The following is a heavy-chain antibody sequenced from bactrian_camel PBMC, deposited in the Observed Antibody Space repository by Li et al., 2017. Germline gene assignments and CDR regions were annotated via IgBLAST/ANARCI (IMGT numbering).Heavy chain of an antibody. V-gene: IGHV3S9*01. CDR1: GITISSAYC. CDR2: IHADGET. Sequence: HVQLVESGGGSVPAGGSLRLSCAASGITISSAYCMGWFRQAPGKEREGVASIHADGETSYADSVKGRFTLTKDNAKKQVYLQINSLKLEDTAMYYC.